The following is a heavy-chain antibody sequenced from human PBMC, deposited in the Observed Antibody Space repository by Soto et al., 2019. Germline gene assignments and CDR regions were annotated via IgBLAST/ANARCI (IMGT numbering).Heavy chain of an antibody. J-gene: IGHJ4*02. CDR2: INHSGST. CDR3: ARAYYGALKASDY. V-gene: IGHV4-34*01. CDR1: GGSFSGYY. D-gene: IGHD4-17*01. Sequence: SETLSLTCAVYGGSFSGYYWSWIRQPPGKGLEWIGEINHSGSTNYNPSLKSRVTISVDTSKNQFSLKLSFVTAADTAVYYCARAYYGALKASDYWGQGTLVTVSS.